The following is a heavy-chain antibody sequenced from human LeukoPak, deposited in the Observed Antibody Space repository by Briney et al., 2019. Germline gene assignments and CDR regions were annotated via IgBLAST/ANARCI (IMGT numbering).Heavy chain of an antibody. D-gene: IGHD3-16*01. V-gene: IGHV3-21*01. CDR3: ARDMKGNLDY. J-gene: IGHJ4*02. CDR1: GYTFSSYS. CDR2: ISVRSNYI. Sequence: GGSLRLSCAASGYTFSSYSINWVCQAPGKGLEWVSSISVRSNYIYYADSVRGRFSISRDDARDSLYLQMNSLRAEDTGLYHCARDMKGNLDYWGQGTLVTVSS.